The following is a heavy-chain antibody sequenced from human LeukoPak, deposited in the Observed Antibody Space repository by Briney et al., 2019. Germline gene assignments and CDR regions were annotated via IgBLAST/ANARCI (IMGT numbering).Heavy chain of an antibody. Sequence: GGSLRLSCAASGFTFSSYGMSWVRQAPGKGLEWVSAISGSGGSTYYADSVKGRFTISRDNAENSLYLHLSGLRAEDTAVYYCARDKEDFEGSYYDYWGQGTLVTVSS. CDR2: ISGSGGST. D-gene: IGHD3-10*01. V-gene: IGHV3-23*01. J-gene: IGHJ4*02. CDR3: ARDKEDFEGSYYDY. CDR1: GFTFSSYG.